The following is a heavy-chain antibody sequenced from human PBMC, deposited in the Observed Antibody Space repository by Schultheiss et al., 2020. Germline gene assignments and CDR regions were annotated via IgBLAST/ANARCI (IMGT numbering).Heavy chain of an antibody. D-gene: IGHD6-13*01. Sequence: GESLKISCEASGFTFSSYAMHWVRQAPGKGLEWVAVISYDGSNKYYADSVKGRFTISRDNSKNTVILEMSSLRDEDTAVYYCVKRGGTAKVFYYYYMDVWGKGTTVTVSS. CDR3: VKRGGTAKVFYYYYMDV. J-gene: IGHJ6*03. V-gene: IGHV3-30*14. CDR2: ISYDGSNK. CDR1: GFTFSSYA.